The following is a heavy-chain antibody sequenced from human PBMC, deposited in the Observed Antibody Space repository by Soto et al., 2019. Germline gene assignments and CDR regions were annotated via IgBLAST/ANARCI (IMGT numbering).Heavy chain of an antibody. CDR2: IYPGDSDT. Sequence: GESLKISCNGSGYSFTSYWIGWVRQMPGKGLEWMGIIYPGDSDTRYSPSSQGQVTISADKSISTAYLQWSSLKASDIAMYYCARHPSSGYNWFDPWGQGTLVTVSS. CDR3: ARHPSSGYNWFDP. V-gene: IGHV5-51*01. D-gene: IGHD3-22*01. J-gene: IGHJ5*02. CDR1: GYSFTSYW.